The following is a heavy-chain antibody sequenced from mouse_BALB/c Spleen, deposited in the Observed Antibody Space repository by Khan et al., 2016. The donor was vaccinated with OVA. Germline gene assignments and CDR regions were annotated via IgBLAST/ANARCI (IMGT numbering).Heavy chain of an antibody. CDR2: IRYDGDS. CDR3: ARGGSSGPAWFAY. Sequence: EVQLQESGPGLVKPSQSLSLTCSVTGYSITSGYFWNWIRQFPGNNLEWMGYIRYDGDSNYNPSLKSRISITRATSKKQFFLTLNSVTPEDTATYDCARGGSSGPAWFAYWGQGTLVTVST. CDR1: GYSITSGYF. V-gene: IGHV3-6*02. D-gene: IGHD3-1*01. J-gene: IGHJ3*01.